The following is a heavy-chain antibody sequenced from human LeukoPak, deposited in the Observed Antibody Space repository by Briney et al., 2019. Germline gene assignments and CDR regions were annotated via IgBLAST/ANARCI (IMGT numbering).Heavy chain of an antibody. CDR1: GGSFSGYY. V-gene: IGHV4-34*01. CDR3: ARGHSYYYGSGTKY. J-gene: IGHJ4*02. D-gene: IGHD3-10*01. CDR2: INHSGST. Sequence: PSETLSLTCAVHGGSFSGYYWSWIRRPPGKGLEWIGEINHSGSTNYNPSLKSRVTISVDTSKNQFSLKLSSVTAADTAVYYCARGHSYYYGSGTKYWGQGTLVTVSS.